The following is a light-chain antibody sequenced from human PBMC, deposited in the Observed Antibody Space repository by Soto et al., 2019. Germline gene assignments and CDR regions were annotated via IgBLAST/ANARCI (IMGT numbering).Light chain of an antibody. V-gene: IGLV1-40*01. CDR3: QSYDSSLSGYV. Sequence: QSVLTQPPSVSEAPGQRVTISCTGSSSNIGAGYEAHWYQQVPGTAPKLLIYENNNRPSGVPDRFSGSKSGTSASLAITGRQAEDEAEYHCQSYDSSLSGYVFGTGTKLTVL. CDR2: ENN. J-gene: IGLJ1*01. CDR1: SSNIGAGYE.